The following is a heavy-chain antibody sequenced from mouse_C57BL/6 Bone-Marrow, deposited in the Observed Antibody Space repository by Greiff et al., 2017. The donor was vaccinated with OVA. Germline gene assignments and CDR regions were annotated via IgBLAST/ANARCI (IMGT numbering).Heavy chain of an antibody. Sequence: QVTLKESGPGILQSSQTLSLTCSFSGFSLSTSGMGVSWIRQPSGKGLEWLAHIYWDDDKRYNPSLKSRLTISKDTSRNQVFLKITSVDTADTATYYCARDYYGSSSWFAYWGQGTLVTVSA. CDR1: GFSLSTSGMG. CDR2: IYWDDDK. D-gene: IGHD1-1*01. CDR3: ARDYYGSSSWFAY. V-gene: IGHV8-12*01. J-gene: IGHJ3*01.